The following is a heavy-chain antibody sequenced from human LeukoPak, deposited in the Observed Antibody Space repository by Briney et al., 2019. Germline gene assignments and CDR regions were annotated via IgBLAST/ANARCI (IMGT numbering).Heavy chain of an antibody. CDR1: GGSLSSGGSY. CDR2: IYYSGST. V-gene: IGHV4-31*03. D-gene: IGHD3-10*01. J-gene: IGHJ5*02. CDR3: ARSSMVRGIIIDWFDP. Sequence: SETLSLTCTVSGGSLSSGGSYSSWIRQHPGKGLEWIGYIYYSGSTYYNPSLKSRVGISVDTSKNQFSLNLSSVTAADTAVYYCARSSMVRGIIIDWFDPWGQGNLVTVSS.